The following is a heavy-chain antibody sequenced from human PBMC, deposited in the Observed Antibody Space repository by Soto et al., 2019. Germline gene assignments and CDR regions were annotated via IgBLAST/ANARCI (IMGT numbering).Heavy chain of an antibody. CDR3: AREAVAGSKHY. CDR2: INAGNGNT. CDR1: GYTFTSYA. V-gene: IGHV1-3*01. D-gene: IGHD6-19*01. J-gene: IGHJ4*02. Sequence: TSLKVSCKASGYTFTSYAMHWVRQAPGQRLEWMGWINAGNGNTKYSQKFQGRVTITRDTSASTAYMELSSLRSEDTAGDYCAREAVAGSKHYWAQGSRDTVSS.